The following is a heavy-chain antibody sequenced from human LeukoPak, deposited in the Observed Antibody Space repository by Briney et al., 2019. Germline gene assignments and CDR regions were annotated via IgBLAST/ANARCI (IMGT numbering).Heavy chain of an antibody. CDR1: AFTFSSYE. D-gene: IGHD4-17*01. CDR2: ITSSGNTI. J-gene: IGHJ4*02. V-gene: IGHV3-48*03. Sequence: GRSLRLSCAAYAFTFSSYEISWVRQAPGKVLEWVSYITSSGNTIYYADSVKGRFTISRDNAKNSLYLQMNSLRDEDTAVYYCARLTTMTTTGGPFDYWGQGTLVTVSS. CDR3: ARLTTMTTTGGPFDY.